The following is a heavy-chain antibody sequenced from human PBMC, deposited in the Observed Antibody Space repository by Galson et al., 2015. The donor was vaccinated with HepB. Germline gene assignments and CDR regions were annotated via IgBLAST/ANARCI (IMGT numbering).Heavy chain of an antibody. Sequence: QSGAEVKKPGESLKISCKGSGYSFTSYWIGWVRQMPGKGLEWMGIIYPGDSDTRYSPSFQGQVTISADKSISTAYLQWSSLKASDTAMYYCARPRDVDTAMGFCAFDIWGQGTMVTVSS. V-gene: IGHV5-51*01. CDR3: ARPRDVDTAMGFCAFDI. CDR1: GYSFTSYW. D-gene: IGHD5-18*01. J-gene: IGHJ3*02. CDR2: IYPGDSDT.